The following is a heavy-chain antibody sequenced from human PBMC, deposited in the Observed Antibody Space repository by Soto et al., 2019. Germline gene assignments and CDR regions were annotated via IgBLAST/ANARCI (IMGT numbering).Heavy chain of an antibody. J-gene: IGHJ4*02. CDR1: GGSISTNDYY. Sequence: SETLSHTCTDSGGSISTNDYYWSWIRQPPGKGLEWIGTIYYRGNTDYNPSLKSRATISVDTSKNQFSLKLNSVPAADTAVYYCARVYSGSYYYWGQGTLVTVSS. CDR3: ARVYSGSYYY. D-gene: IGHD1-26*01. V-gene: IGHV4-39*01. CDR2: IYYRGNT.